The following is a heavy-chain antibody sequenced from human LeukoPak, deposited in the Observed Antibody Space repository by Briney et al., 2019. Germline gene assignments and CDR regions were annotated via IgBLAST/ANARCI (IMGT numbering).Heavy chain of an antibody. Sequence: GGSLRLSCAASGFTFSDYHMSWIRQAPGKGLEWFSYISSSGSTKYYADSVKGRFTISRDNAKNSLYLQMSSLRAEDTAVYYCARDRRNYLPSDWGQGTLVTVSS. J-gene: IGHJ4*02. CDR1: GFTFSDYH. CDR3: ARDRRNYLPSD. V-gene: IGHV3-11*01. D-gene: IGHD2/OR15-2a*01. CDR2: ISSSGSTK.